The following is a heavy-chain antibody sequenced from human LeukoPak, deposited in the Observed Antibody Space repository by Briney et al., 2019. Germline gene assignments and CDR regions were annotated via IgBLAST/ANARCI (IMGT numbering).Heavy chain of an antibody. Sequence: ASVKVSCKASGYTFTAYHMHWVRQAPGQGLEWMGWINPNSGGANYEQKFQGRVTMTRDTSTSTIYMELNSLRSEDTAVYYCARDLDSSSWSICYFDYWGQGTLVTVFS. J-gene: IGHJ4*02. CDR1: GYTFTAYH. CDR3: ARDLDSSSWSICYFDY. V-gene: IGHV1-2*02. D-gene: IGHD6-13*01. CDR2: INPNSGGA.